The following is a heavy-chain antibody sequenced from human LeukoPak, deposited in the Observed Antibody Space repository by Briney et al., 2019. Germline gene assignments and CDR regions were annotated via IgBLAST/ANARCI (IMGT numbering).Heavy chain of an antibody. CDR1: GFALSNYG. CDR2: VRHHGAAE. J-gene: IGHJ4*02. Sequence: PGWALSLSCPECGFALSNYGMHWVGPAAGRDLDGVAFVRHHGAAEYYADSVKGRFTISRDTSKNTLCQQMRSVRVEDTAVYSCAREANSSYHSGGTKYWGLGTPVTVSS. CDR3: AREANSSYHSGGTKY. D-gene: IGHD3-22*01. V-gene: IGHV3-30*02.